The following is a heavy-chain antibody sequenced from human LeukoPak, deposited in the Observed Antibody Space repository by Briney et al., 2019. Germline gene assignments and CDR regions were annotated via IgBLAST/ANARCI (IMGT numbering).Heavy chain of an antibody. J-gene: IGHJ1*01. CDR3: ARHFASDYGGNLEYFQH. Sequence: PSEILSLTCTVSGGSISSSSYYWGWIRQPPGKGLEWIGSIYYSGSTYYNPSLKSRVTISVDTSKNQFSLKLSSVTAADTAVYYCARHFASDYGGNLEYFQHWGQGTLVTVSS. V-gene: IGHV4-39*01. CDR2: IYYSGST. CDR1: GGSISSSSYY. D-gene: IGHD4-23*01.